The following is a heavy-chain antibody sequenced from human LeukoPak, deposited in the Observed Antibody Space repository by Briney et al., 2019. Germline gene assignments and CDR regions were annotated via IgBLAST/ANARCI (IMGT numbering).Heavy chain of an antibody. J-gene: IGHJ4*02. CDR1: GFTFSSYW. CDR2: IQQHGSEK. CDR3: ARQHDYADY. V-gene: IGHV3-7*01. Sequence: GGSLRLSCAASGFTFSSYWMSWVRQAPGKGLEWVANIQQHGSEKFYVDSVKGRFTISRDNASNSLYLQMNSLRAEDTAVYYCARQHDYADYWGQGTLVTVSS. D-gene: IGHD2-21*01.